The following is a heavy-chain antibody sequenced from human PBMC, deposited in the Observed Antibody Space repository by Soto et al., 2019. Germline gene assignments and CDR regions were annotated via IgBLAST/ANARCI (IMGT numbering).Heavy chain of an antibody. V-gene: IGHV3-30-3*01. J-gene: IGHJ4*02. CDR3: ARPYSSGWYGDLDY. Sequence: PRGVLRLSCTASGFTFSSYAMHWVRQAPGKGLEWVAVISYDGSNKYYADSVKGRFTISRDNSKNTMYLQMNSLRVEDTAVYYCARPYSSGWYGDLDYWGQGTLVTVSS. CDR1: GFTFSSYA. D-gene: IGHD6-19*01. CDR2: ISYDGSNK.